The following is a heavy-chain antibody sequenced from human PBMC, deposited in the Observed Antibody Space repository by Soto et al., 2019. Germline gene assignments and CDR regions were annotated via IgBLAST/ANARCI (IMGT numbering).Heavy chain of an antibody. CDR2: IYYSGST. J-gene: IGHJ4*02. CDR1: GGSISSSSYY. D-gene: IGHD3-3*01. Sequence: QLQLQESGPGLVKPSETLSLTCTVSGGSISSSSYYWGWIRQPPGKGLEWIGSIYYSGSTYYNPSLTSRVTISVDTSRNQFSLKLSSVTAADTAVYYCASPTHYDFWSGYSHYFDYWGQGTLVTVSS. V-gene: IGHV4-39*01. CDR3: ASPTHYDFWSGYSHYFDY.